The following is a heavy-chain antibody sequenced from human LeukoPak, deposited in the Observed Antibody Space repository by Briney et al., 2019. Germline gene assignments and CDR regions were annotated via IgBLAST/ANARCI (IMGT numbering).Heavy chain of an antibody. CDR2: FDPEDGET. J-gene: IGHJ4*02. Sequence: ASVKVSCKVSGYTLTELSMHWVRQAPGKGLEWMGGFDPEDGETIYAQKFQGRVTMTEDTSTDTAYMELSSLRSEDTAVYYCASALDTASLVALWGQGTLVTVSS. CDR3: ASALDTASLVAL. CDR1: GYTLTELS. V-gene: IGHV1-24*01. D-gene: IGHD5-18*01.